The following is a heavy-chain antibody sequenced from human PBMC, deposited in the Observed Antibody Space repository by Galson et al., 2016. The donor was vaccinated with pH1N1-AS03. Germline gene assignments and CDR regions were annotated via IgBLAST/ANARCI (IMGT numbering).Heavy chain of an antibody. Sequence: SVKVSCKASGYTFTTYDINWVRQAAGQGLEWMGWMTPNNGNTGYAQRFPGRVTMTRNTSISTAYMELSGLQSEDTAVYYCARSFLGETDDWGQGTLVIVSS. CDR3: ARSFLGETDD. CDR1: GYTFTTYD. J-gene: IGHJ4*02. CDR2: MTPNNGNT. D-gene: IGHD3-10*01. V-gene: IGHV1-8*01.